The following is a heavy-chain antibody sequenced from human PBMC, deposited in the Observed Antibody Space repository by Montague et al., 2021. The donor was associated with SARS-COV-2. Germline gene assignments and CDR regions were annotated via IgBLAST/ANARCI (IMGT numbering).Heavy chain of an antibody. Sequence: SETLSLTCSVSGGSISAYYWSWIRQPPGKGLEWIGYVTLSGNTSSNPSLKGRVTISVDTSKHQFSLGLSSVTAADTAVYYCARDQSYGSIVYPFPQYFFDYWGQGALVIVSS. CDR2: VTLSGNT. CDR1: GGSISAYY. D-gene: IGHD2-15*01. CDR3: ARDQSYGSIVYPFPQYFFDY. V-gene: IGHV4-59*13. J-gene: IGHJ4*02.